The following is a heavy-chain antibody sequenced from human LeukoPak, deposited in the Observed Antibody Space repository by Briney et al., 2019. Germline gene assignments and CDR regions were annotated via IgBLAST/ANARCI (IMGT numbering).Heavy chain of an antibody. V-gene: IGHV3-23*01. Sequence: PGGSLRLSCAASAFTFSSYAMNWVRQAPGKGLEWVSFITGSGGGTYYADSVKGRFTISRDNSKNTLYLQMASLRAEDTAVYYCAKLSGHTYGYQVDYWGQGTLVTVSS. CDR2: ITGSGGGT. D-gene: IGHD5-18*01. CDR1: AFTFSSYA. J-gene: IGHJ4*02. CDR3: AKLSGHTYGYQVDY.